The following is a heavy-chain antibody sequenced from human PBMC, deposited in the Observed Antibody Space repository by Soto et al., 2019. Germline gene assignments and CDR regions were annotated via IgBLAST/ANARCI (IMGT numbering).Heavy chain of an antibody. V-gene: IGHV1-3*01. Sequence: ASVKVSCKASGYTFTSYGIHWVRQAPGQRLEWMGWINAANGDTKYSPKFQGRVTITRDTSASTAYMELSSLRSEDTAVYYCVRRHVSATGIDWFDPLGQGTLLTVSS. J-gene: IGHJ5*02. D-gene: IGHD6-13*01. CDR1: GYTFTSYG. CDR2: INAANGDT. CDR3: VRRHVSATGIDWFDP.